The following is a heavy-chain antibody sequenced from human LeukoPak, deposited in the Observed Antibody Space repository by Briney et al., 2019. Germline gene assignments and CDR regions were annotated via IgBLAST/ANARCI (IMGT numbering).Heavy chain of an antibody. CDR1: GFTFSSYP. D-gene: IGHD4-17*01. J-gene: IGHJ4*02. CDR2: ISYDGSKI. Sequence: PGGSLRLSCAASGFTFSSYPLHWVRQAPGKGLEWVTLISYDGSKIYYADSVKGRFTISRDNSKNTLYLQMNSLRAEDTAVYYCAKSKYGDYYRFDYWGQGTLVTVSS. CDR3: AKSKYGDYYRFDY. V-gene: IGHV3-30-3*02.